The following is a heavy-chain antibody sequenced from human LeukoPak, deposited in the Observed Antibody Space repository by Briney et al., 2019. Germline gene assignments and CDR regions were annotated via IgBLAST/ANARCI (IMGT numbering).Heavy chain of an antibody. J-gene: IGHJ4*02. Sequence: ASVKVSCKASGYTFTSYDINWVRQATGQGLEWMGWMNPNSGNTGYAQKLQGRVTMTTDTSTSTAYMELRSLRSDDTAVYYCARDATSLNYYDSSGYCYWGQGTLVTVSS. CDR3: ARDATSLNYYDSSGYCY. D-gene: IGHD3-22*01. V-gene: IGHV1-8*01. CDR2: MNPNSGNT. CDR1: GYTFTSYD.